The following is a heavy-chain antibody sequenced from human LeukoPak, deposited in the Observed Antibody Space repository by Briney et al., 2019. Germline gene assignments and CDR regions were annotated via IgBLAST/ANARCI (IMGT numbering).Heavy chain of an antibody. Sequence: PGGSLRLSCAASGFTFSSYAMHWVRQAPGKGLEWVAVIWYDGSNKYYADSVKGRFTISRDNSKNTLYLQMNSLRAEDTAVYYCAKDPTIAVVTGYFDYWGQGTLVTVSS. CDR2: IWYDGSNK. CDR3: AKDPTIAVVTGYFDY. D-gene: IGHD2-21*02. J-gene: IGHJ4*02. V-gene: IGHV3-30*02. CDR1: GFTFSSYA.